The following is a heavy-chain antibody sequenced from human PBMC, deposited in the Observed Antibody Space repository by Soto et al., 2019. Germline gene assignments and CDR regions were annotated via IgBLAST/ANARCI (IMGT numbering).Heavy chain of an antibody. Sequence: PSETLSLTCTVSGGSITRDYWSWIRQPPGKGLEWIGYIYHSGSATYNPTLKSRVNISVDTSNNQFSLKVNSMTPADTAVYYCARGSTSPPPFDCWGPGTLVTVSS. CDR1: GGSITRDY. CDR3: ARGSTSPPPFDC. V-gene: IGHV4-59*01. CDR2: IYHSGSA. J-gene: IGHJ4*02.